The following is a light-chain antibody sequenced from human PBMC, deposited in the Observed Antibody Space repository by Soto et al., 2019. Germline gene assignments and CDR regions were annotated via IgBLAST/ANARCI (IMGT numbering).Light chain of an antibody. CDR3: QQVTSSPFT. CDR2: APF. Sequence: DIQLTQSPSFLSASIGDRVTITCRASQGISNYLAWYQQKPGKAPKLLIFAPFTLQSGVPSRFSSSGSVTAFTLTISSMQPQDVATYWCQQVTSSPFTFGPGTKVDIK. J-gene: IGKJ3*01. CDR1: QGISNY. V-gene: IGKV1-9*01.